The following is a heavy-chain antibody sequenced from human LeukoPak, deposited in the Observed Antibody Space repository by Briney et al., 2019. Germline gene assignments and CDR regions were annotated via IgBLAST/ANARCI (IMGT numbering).Heavy chain of an antibody. Sequence: GGSLRLSCAASGFTFSSYGMHWVRQAPGKGLEWVAVISYDGSNKYYADSVKGRFTISRDNSKNTLYLQMNSLRAEDTAVYYCASAGCGSTACSPGRDYWGQGTLVTVSS. CDR2: ISYDGSNK. CDR3: ASAGCGSTACSPGRDY. D-gene: IGHD2-2*01. V-gene: IGHV3-30*03. CDR1: GFTFSSYG. J-gene: IGHJ4*02.